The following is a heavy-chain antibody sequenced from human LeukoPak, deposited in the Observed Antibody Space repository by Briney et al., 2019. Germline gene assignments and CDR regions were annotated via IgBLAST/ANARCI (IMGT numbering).Heavy chain of an antibody. V-gene: IGHV3-21*01. CDR1: GFTFSSYS. D-gene: IGHD3-9*01. J-gene: IGHJ4*02. Sequence: GGSLRLSCAASGFTFSSYSMNWVRQAPGKGLEWVSSISSSSSYIYYADSVKGRFTISRDNAKNSLYLQMNSLRAEDTAVYYCARGGILTGYYSLKPSFFDYWGQGTLVTVSS. CDR2: ISSSSSYI. CDR3: ARGGILTGYYSLKPSFFDY.